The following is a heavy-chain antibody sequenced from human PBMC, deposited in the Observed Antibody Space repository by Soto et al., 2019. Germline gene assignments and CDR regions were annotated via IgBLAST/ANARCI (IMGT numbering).Heavy chain of an antibody. CDR3: ARARVCTPRLEDPFDV. CDR2: IFPGDSDT. V-gene: IGHV5-51*01. CDR1: GYSFTTYW. Sequence: GESLKISCKGSGYSFTTYWLAWVRQMPGKGLEYMGIIFPGDSDTRYSPSFQGQVTISADKSINTAYLQWTSLKASDTAIYYCARARVCTPRLEDPFDVWGQGTMVTVSS. D-gene: IGHD3-3*01. J-gene: IGHJ3*01.